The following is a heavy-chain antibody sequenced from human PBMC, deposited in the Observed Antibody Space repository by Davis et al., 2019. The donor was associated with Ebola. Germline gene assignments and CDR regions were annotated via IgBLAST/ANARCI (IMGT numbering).Heavy chain of an antibody. D-gene: IGHD1-1*01. Sequence: PGGSLRLSCAASGFTFSSYAMHWVRQAPGKGLEWVAVISYDGSNKYYEDSVKGRFTISRDNSKNTLYLQMNSLRAEDTAVYYCARDRETGMDVWGKGTTVTVSS. V-gene: IGHV3-30-3*01. CDR3: ARDRETGMDV. CDR2: ISYDGSNK. CDR1: GFTFSSYA. J-gene: IGHJ6*04.